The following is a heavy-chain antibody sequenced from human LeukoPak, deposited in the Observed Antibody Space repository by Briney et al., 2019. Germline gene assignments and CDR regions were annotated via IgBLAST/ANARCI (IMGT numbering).Heavy chain of an antibody. CDR3: AREADYGPGSYPDY. D-gene: IGHD3-10*01. V-gene: IGHV4-59*11. Sequence: SETLSLTCVVSGGSISNHYWNWIRQSPGKGLEWIGHIYYNGVTNYNPSLKSRVTISVDTSKNHFSLNLRSVTAADTAVYYCAREADYGPGSYPDYWGQGTLVTVSS. CDR2: IYYNGVT. CDR1: GGSISNHY. J-gene: IGHJ4*02.